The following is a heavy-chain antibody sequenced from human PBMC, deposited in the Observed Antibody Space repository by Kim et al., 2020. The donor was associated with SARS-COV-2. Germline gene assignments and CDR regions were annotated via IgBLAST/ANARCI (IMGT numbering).Heavy chain of an antibody. V-gene: IGHV3-48*03. J-gene: IGHJ5*02. CDR2: ISPSGDNF. D-gene: IGHD3-10*01. Sequence: GGSLRLSCAVSGITFSRDEMNWVRQAPGKGLEWISYISPSGDNFHYAESVKGRFTISRDNAKNSLYLQMKSLRVEDTALYYCVRQRRLLTVQGGDWFDPWGQGTLVTVSS. CDR1: GITFSRDE. CDR3: VRQRRLLTVQGGDWFDP.